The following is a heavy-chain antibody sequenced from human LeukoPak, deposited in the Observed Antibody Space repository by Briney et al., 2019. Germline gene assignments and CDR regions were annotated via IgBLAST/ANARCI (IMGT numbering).Heavy chain of an antibody. CDR3: AKARDDYGDYDWDY. CDR1: GFTVSSNY. V-gene: IGHV3-53*01. Sequence: PGGSLRLSCAASGFTVSSNYMSWVRQAPGKGLEWVSVIYSGGSTYYADSVKGRFTISRHNSKSTLYLQMNSLRAEDTAVYYCAKARDDYGDYDWDYWGQGTLVTVSS. J-gene: IGHJ4*02. CDR2: IYSGGST. D-gene: IGHD4-17*01.